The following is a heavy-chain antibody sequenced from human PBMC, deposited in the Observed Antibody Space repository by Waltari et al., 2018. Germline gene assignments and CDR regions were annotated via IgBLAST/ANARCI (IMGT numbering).Heavy chain of an antibody. J-gene: IGHJ4*02. CDR3: ARDRGRGLFLDS. V-gene: IGHV4-4*02. Sequence: QLQLQQSGPALLKPSAALSLTCVVSCDSMTSSDWWSWVRQAPGKGLEWIGQVHHSGKTNYNPSLASRVTVSIDTSNNQFSLKLPSPTAADTAMYYCARDRGRGLFLDSWGQGTLVTVSP. D-gene: IGHD2-15*01. CDR1: CDSMTSSDW. CDR2: VHHSGKT.